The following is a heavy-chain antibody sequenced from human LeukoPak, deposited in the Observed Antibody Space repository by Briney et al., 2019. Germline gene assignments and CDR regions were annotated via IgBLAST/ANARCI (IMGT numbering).Heavy chain of an antibody. V-gene: IGHV4-59*01. J-gene: IGHJ5*02. CDR3: ARGVAARGTGGLSWFDP. CDR2: IYSSGST. D-gene: IGHD6-13*01. Sequence: ASETLSLTCTVSGGSIGSYYWSWIRQPPAKGLEWVGYIYSSGSTNYNPSLKSLVTISLDTSKNQSSLKLSFVTAADTAVYYCARGVAARGTGGLSWFDPWGQGNLVTVSS. CDR1: GGSIGSYY.